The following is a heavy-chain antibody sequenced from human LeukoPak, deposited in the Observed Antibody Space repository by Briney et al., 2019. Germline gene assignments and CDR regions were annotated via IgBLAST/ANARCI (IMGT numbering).Heavy chain of an antibody. V-gene: IGHV3-11*01. CDR1: GFTFSDYY. Sequence: GGSLRLSCAASGFTFSDYYMSWIRQAPGKGLEWVSYISSSGSTIYYADSVEGRFTISRDNAKNSLYLQMNSLRAEDTAVYYCAGLRFLEEGWFDPWGQGTLVTVSS. J-gene: IGHJ5*02. CDR3: AGLRFLEEGWFDP. D-gene: IGHD3-3*01. CDR2: ISSSGSTI.